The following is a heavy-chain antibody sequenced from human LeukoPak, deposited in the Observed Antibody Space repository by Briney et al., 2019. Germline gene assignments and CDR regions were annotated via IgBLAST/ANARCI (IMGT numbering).Heavy chain of an antibody. Sequence: ASVKVSCKASGYPFTSYGITWVRQAPGQRLEWMGWISAYNGNTNYAQKLQGRVTMTTDTSTSTAYMELRSLRSDDTAVYYCARGFYDILTETYYFYGMDVWGQGTTVTVSS. D-gene: IGHD3-9*01. V-gene: IGHV1-18*01. J-gene: IGHJ6*02. CDR1: GYPFTSYG. CDR3: ARGFYDILTETYYFYGMDV. CDR2: ISAYNGNT.